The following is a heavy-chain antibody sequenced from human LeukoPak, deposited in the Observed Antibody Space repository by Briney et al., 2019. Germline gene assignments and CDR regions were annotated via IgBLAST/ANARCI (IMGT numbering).Heavy chain of an antibody. CDR3: AHVVDYLFDY. V-gene: IGHV3-23*01. J-gene: IGHJ4*02. D-gene: IGHD2-15*01. CDR1: GFTFSSYA. CDR2: ISGSGGIT. Sequence: GGSLRLSCAASGFTFSSYAMSWVRQAPGKVLEWVSAISGSGGITYYADAVKGRFTISRDNSKNTLYLQMNSLRDEDTAVYYCAHVVDYLFDYWGQGTLVTVSS.